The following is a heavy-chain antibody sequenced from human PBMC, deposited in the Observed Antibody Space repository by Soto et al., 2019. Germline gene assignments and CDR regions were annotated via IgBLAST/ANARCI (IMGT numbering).Heavy chain of an antibody. J-gene: IGHJ4*02. CDR1: GGSISSGGYY. D-gene: IGHD1-26*01. Sequence: SETLSLTCTVSGGSISSGGYYWSWIRQHPGKGLEWIGYIYYSGSTYYNPSLKSRVTISVDTSKNQFSLKLSSVTAADTAVYYCARRDPFLGIDYWGQGTLVTVSS. CDR3: ARRDPFLGIDY. CDR2: IYYSGST. V-gene: IGHV4-31*03.